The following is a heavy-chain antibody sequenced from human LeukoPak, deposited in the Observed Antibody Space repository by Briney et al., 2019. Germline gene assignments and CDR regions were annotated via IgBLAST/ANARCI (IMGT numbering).Heavy chain of an antibody. CDR3: ARSGRTVEMAYYFDY. V-gene: IGHV1-69*13. D-gene: IGHD5-24*01. Sequence: SVKVSCKASGGTFSSYAISWVRQAPGQGLEWMGGFIPTFGTANYAQKFQGRVTITADESTSTAYMELSSLRSEDTAVYYCARSGRTVEMAYYFDYWGQGTLVTVSS. CDR2: FIPTFGTA. J-gene: IGHJ4*02. CDR1: GGTFSSYA.